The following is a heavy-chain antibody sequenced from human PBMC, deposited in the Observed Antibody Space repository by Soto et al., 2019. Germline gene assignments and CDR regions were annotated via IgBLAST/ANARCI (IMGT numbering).Heavy chain of an antibody. V-gene: IGHV1-18*01. CDR1: GYSFTSSA. CDR2: ISAYNGNT. Sequence: ASVKVSCKASGYSFTSSAIHWVRQAPGQRLEWMGWISAYNGNTNYAQELQGRVTMTTDTSTSTAYMELRSLRSDDTAVYYCARDLEYSSSWFFDYWGQGTLVTVSS. CDR3: ARDLEYSSSWFFDY. D-gene: IGHD6-13*01. J-gene: IGHJ4*02.